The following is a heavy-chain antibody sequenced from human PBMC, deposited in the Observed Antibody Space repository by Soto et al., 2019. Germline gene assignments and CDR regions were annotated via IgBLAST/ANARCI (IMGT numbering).Heavy chain of an antibody. CDR3: AKGSASGRPYFFDS. CDR1: GFTFSSYA. J-gene: IGHJ4*02. D-gene: IGHD3-10*01. Sequence: EVQLLESGGGFIQPGGSLRLSCAASGFTFSSYAMSWVRQSPGKGLEWVSAIAASGGATYHADSVKGRFTISRDNTKNTLYLQMDSLKAEDTALYYCAKGSASGRPYFFDSWGQGTLVTVSS. V-gene: IGHV3-23*01. CDR2: IAASGGAT.